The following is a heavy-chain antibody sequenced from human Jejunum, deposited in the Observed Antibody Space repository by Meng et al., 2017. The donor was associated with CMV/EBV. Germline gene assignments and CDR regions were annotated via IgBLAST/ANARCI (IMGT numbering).Heavy chain of an antibody. J-gene: IGHJ4*02. Sequence: SGFTFSTYWMSWVRQTPAKGLEWLAQIKADGSEKYYVDSVSGRFTISRDNAKNSLYLQMNSLRAEDTAVYYCARDYDRSLDFDYWGQGTRVTVSS. CDR2: IKADGSEK. D-gene: IGHD3-9*01. CDR1: GFTFSTYW. CDR3: ARDYDRSLDFDY. V-gene: IGHV3-7*01.